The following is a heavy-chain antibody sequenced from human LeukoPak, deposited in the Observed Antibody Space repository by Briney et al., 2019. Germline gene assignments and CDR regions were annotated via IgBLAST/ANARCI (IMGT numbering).Heavy chain of an antibody. CDR1: GFTVSGNY. CDR3: AKDLLEQQLVCDY. J-gene: IGHJ4*02. Sequence: GGSLRLSCAVSGFTVSGNYMSWVRQAPGKGLEWVSLIYSGGTTYYADSVKGRFTISRDNSKNTLYLQMNSLRAEDTAVYYCAKDLLEQQLVCDYWGQGTLVTVSS. CDR2: IYSGGTT. D-gene: IGHD6-13*01. V-gene: IGHV3-53*01.